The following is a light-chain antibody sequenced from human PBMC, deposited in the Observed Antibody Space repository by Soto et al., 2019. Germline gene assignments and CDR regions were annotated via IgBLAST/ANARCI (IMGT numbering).Light chain of an antibody. J-gene: IGKJ1*01. CDR3: QQYYSIPWT. CDR1: QSVLYSSNNKNY. V-gene: IGKV4-1*01. CDR2: WAS. Sequence: DVLMSQSPDSLAVSLGGRATVSCKSSQSVLYSSNNKNYLTWYQQKPGQPPKLLIYWASTRESGVPDRFSGSGSGTDFTLTINSLQAEDVAVYYCQQYYSIPWTFGQGTKVDIK.